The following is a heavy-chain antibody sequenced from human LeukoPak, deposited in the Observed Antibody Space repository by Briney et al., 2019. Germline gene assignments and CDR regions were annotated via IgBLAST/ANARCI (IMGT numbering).Heavy chain of an antibody. V-gene: IGHV4-31*03. D-gene: IGHD2-2*01. CDR3: ARGGGIVVVPAV. J-gene: IGHJ3*01. Sequence: PSQTLSLTCTVSGGSISSGGYYWSWIRQHPGKGLEWIGYIYYSGSTYYNPSLKSRVTISVDTSKNQFSLKLSSVTAADTAVYYCARGGGIVVVPAVWGQGTMVTVSS. CDR2: IYYSGST. CDR1: GGSISSGGYY.